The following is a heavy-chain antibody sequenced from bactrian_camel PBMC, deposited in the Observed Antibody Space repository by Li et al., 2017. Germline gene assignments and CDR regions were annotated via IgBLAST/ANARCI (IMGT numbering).Heavy chain of an antibody. Sequence: VQLVESGGGSVQPGGSLRLSCVASGYTIRSGCLGWFRQTPGNECALVSTISSYTNTYYAHSVKGRFTISRDNAKNTVYLQMNGLKPEDTAMYYCAASRLGSTINWRQERRYGYWGQGTQVTVS. V-gene: IGHV3S67*01. J-gene: IGHJ4*01. CDR2: ISSYTNT. D-gene: IGHD4*01. CDR3: AASRLGSTINWRQERRYGY. CDR1: GYTIRSGC.